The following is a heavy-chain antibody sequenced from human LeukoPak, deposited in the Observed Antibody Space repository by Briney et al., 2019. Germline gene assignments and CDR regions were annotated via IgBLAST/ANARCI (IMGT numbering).Heavy chain of an antibody. V-gene: IGHV3-7*01. J-gene: IGHJ4*02. CDR1: GFMFSGYW. Sequence: GGSLRLSCATSGFMFSGYWMSWVRQAPGKWLEWVANIDQEGSESYYVDSVKGRFTISRDNAKESLFLQMKSLRAEDTAVYYCARIKGGTSATVSYWGQGTRVTVSS. CDR3: ARIKGGTSATVSY. CDR2: IDQEGSES.